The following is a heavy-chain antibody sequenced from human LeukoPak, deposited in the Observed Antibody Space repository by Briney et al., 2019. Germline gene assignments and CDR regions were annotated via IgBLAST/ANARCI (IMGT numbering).Heavy chain of an antibody. D-gene: IGHD3-22*01. V-gene: IGHV1-46*01. Sequence: ASVKVSCKASGYTFTSYYMHWVRQAPGQGLEWMGIINPSGGSTSYAQKFQGRVTMTRDTSTSTVYMELSSLRSEDTAVYYCARDLYYDSSGYYETGAFDIWGQGTMVTVSS. CDR3: ARDLYYDSSGYYETGAFDI. CDR1: GYTFTSYY. CDR2: INPSGGST. J-gene: IGHJ3*02.